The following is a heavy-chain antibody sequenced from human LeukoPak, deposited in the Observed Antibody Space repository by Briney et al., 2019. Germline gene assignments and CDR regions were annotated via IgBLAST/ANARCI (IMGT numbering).Heavy chain of an antibody. D-gene: IGHD5-24*01. J-gene: IGHJ5*02. Sequence: GASVKVSCKASGYTFTSYAMNWVRQAPGQGLEWMGGIIPIFGTANYAQKFQGRVTITADKSTSTAYMELSSLRSEDTAVYYCARDLGDRRRYWFDPWGQGTLVTVSS. CDR3: ARDLGDRRRYWFDP. CDR1: GYTFTSYA. V-gene: IGHV1-69*06. CDR2: IIPIFGTA.